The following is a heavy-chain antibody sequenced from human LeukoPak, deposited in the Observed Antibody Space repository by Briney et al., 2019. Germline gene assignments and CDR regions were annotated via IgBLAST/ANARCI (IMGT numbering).Heavy chain of an antibody. CDR3: ARRVGSSSWYGVYYYMDV. Sequence: GESLKISCKGSGYSFTSYWIGWVRQMPGKGLEWMGIIYPGDSDTRYSPSFQGQVTISADKSISTAYLQWSSLKAPDTAMYYCARRVGSSSWYGVYYYMDVWGKGTTVTVSS. CDR1: GYSFTSYW. V-gene: IGHV5-51*01. J-gene: IGHJ6*03. D-gene: IGHD6-13*01. CDR2: IYPGDSDT.